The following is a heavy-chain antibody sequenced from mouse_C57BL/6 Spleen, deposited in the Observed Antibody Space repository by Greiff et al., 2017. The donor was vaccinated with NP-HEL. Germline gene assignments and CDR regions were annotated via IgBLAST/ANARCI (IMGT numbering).Heavy chain of an antibody. CDR3: ARGPYGNYEAWFAY. V-gene: IGHV1-55*01. D-gene: IGHD2-1*01. Sequence: QVQLKQPGAELVKPGASVKMSCKASGYTFTSYWITWVKQRPGQGLEWIGDIYPGSGSTNYNEKFKSKATLTVDTSSSTAYMQLSSLTSEDSAVYYCARGPYGNYEAWFAYWGQGTLVTVSA. CDR2: IYPGSGST. CDR1: GYTFTSYW. J-gene: IGHJ3*01.